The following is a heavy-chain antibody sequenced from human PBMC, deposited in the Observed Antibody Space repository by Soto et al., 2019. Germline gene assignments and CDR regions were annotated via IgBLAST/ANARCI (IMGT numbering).Heavy chain of an antibody. CDR2: INPNSGGT. J-gene: IGHJ3*02. Sequence: ASVKVSCKASGYTFTGYYMHWVRQAPGQGLEWMGWINPNSGGTNYAQKFQGWVTLTRDTSISTAYMELRRLRSDDTAVYYCARGQRGYDFWSGYNNDAFDIWGQGTMVTVSS. V-gene: IGHV1-2*04. D-gene: IGHD3-3*01. CDR1: GYTFTGYY. CDR3: ARGQRGYDFWSGYNNDAFDI.